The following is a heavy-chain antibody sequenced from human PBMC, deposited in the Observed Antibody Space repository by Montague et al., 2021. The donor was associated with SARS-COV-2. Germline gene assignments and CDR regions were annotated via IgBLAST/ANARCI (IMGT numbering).Heavy chain of an antibody. J-gene: IGHJ5*02. CDR1: GGSISSGGYY. CDR2: IYYSGGT. Sequence: TLSLTCTVSGGSISSGGYYWSRIRQHPGKGLEWIGYIYYSGGTYYNPPLESRVTISVDTSKNQLSLKLSSVTAADTAVYYCARGKNVRVHWFDPWGQGTLVTVSS. D-gene: IGHD1-1*01. CDR3: ARGKNVRVHWFDP. V-gene: IGHV4-31*03.